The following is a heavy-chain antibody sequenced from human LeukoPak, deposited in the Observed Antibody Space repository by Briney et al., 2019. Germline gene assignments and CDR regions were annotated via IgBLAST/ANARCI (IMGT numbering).Heavy chain of an antibody. CDR2: ISGSGGST. V-gene: IGHV3-23*01. CDR1: GFTFSSYV. J-gene: IGHJ4*02. CDR3: AKAGHILTGYIDY. Sequence: PGGSLRLSCAASGFTFSSYVMSWVRQAPGKGLEWVSAISGSGGSTYYADSVKGRFTISRDNSKNTLYLQMNSLRAEDTALYYCAKAGHILTGYIDYWGQGTLVTVSS. D-gene: IGHD3-9*01.